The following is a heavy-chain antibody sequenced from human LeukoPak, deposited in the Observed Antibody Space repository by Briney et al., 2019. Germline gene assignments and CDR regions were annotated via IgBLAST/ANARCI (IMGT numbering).Heavy chain of an antibody. CDR1: GFTLSTYA. Sequence: GGSLRLSCAASGFTLSTYAMGWVRQAPGKGLEWVSGIVLSDDTFYADSVKGRFTISRDNSKNTLSLQMDSLRAEDTAVYYCARRAPTYYFDYWGQGTLVTVSS. J-gene: IGHJ4*02. CDR3: ARRAPTYYFDY. CDR2: IVLSDDT. V-gene: IGHV3-23*01.